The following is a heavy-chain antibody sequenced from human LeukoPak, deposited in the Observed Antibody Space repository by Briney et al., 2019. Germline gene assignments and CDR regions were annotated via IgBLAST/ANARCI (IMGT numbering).Heavy chain of an antibody. CDR3: SKALGAYNKDFAY. CDR1: GFTFSSYA. V-gene: IGHV3-23*01. D-gene: IGHD5-24*01. Sequence: GGSLRLSCAASGFTFSSYAMSWVRQAPGEGLEWVSAISGSGGSTYYADSVKGRFTVHRDNSKTTLSLKMTSLPAEATAEYYCSKALGAYNKDFAYWGQGTLVTVSS. J-gene: IGHJ4*02. CDR2: ISGSGGST.